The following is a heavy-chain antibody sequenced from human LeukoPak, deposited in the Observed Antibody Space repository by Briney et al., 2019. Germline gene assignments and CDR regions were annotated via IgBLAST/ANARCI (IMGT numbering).Heavy chain of an antibody. D-gene: IGHD3-22*01. J-gene: IGHJ4*02. CDR1: GATITSGSSY. Sequence: NSSQTLSLTCSVSGATITSGSSYWSWIRQHPGTGLEWIGYISYSGTTYYTPSLKSRMTISIDTSENQFSLKLSSVTAADTAVYYCASTNYYDRYFDYWGQGTLVTVSS. V-gene: IGHV4-31*03. CDR2: ISYSGTT. CDR3: ASTNYYDRYFDY.